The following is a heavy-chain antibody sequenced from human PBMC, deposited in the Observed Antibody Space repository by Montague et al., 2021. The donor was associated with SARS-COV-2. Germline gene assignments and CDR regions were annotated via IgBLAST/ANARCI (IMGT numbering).Heavy chain of an antibody. J-gene: IGHJ6*02. CDR2: VYPSGNT. D-gene: IGHD3-10*01. CDR3: ARVRGAALYFGEVGYYGMVV. Sequence: SETLSLTCTVSGGSISSYYWSWIRQPAGKGLEWIGRVYPSGNTNYNPSLRSRVSISVDMSKNQISLKLSSVTAADTAVYYCARVRGAALYFGEVGYYGMVVWGQGTTVTVSS. CDR1: GGSISSYY. V-gene: IGHV4-4*07.